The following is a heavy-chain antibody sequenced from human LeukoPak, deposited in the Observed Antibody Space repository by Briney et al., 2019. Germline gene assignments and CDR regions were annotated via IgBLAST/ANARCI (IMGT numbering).Heavy chain of an antibody. Sequence: PGGSLRLSCAASGFTFSSYWMSWVRQAPGKGLEWVSAISGSGGSTYYADSVKGRFTISRDNSKNTLYLQMNSLRAEDTAVYYCAKADTIFGVVIEEDAFDIWGQGTMVTVSS. D-gene: IGHD3-3*01. V-gene: IGHV3-23*01. CDR3: AKADTIFGVVIEEDAFDI. CDR2: ISGSGGST. CDR1: GFTFSSYW. J-gene: IGHJ3*02.